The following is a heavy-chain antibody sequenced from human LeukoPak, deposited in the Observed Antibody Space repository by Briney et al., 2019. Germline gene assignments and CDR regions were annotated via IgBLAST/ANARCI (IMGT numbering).Heavy chain of an antibody. J-gene: IGHJ4*02. D-gene: IGHD4-11*01. V-gene: IGHV3-21*01. Sequence: GGSLRLSCAASGFTFSGYSMNWVRQAPGKGLEWVSSISSSSSYIYYAGSVKGRFTISRDNAKNSLYLQMNSLRAEDTAVYYCAKRRTTVDYWGQGTLVTVSS. CDR3: AKRRTTVDY. CDR1: GFTFSGYS. CDR2: ISSSSSYI.